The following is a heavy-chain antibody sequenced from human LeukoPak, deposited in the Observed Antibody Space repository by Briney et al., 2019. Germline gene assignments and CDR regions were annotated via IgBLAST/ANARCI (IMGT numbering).Heavy chain of an antibody. CDR3: AKDWRSGLPRGAFDI. Sequence: GGSLRLSCAASGFTFDDYAMHWVRQAPGKDLEWVSGISWNSGSIGYADSVKGRFTISRDNAKNSLYLQMNSLRAEDTALYYCAKDWRSGLPRGAFDIWGQGTMVTVSS. D-gene: IGHD6-25*01. CDR1: GFTFDDYA. CDR2: ISWNSGSI. J-gene: IGHJ3*02. V-gene: IGHV3-9*01.